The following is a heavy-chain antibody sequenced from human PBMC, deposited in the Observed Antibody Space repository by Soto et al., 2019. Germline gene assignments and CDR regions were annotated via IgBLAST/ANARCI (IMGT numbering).Heavy chain of an antibody. CDR1: GGSISSGGYS. CDR2: IYHSGST. D-gene: IGHD6-19*01. J-gene: IGHJ4*02. Sequence: QLQLQESGSGLVKPSQTLSLTCAVSGGSISSGGYSWSWIRQPPGKGLEWIGYIYHSGSTYYNPSLQSRVTISVDRSKNQFSLKPSSVAAADTAVYYCASAGGLGAVAADYWGQGTLVTVSS. V-gene: IGHV4-30-2*01. CDR3: ASAGGLGAVAADY.